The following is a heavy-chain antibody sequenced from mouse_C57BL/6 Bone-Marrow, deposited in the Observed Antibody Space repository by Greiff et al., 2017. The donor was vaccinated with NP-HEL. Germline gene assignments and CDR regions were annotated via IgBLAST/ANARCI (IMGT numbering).Heavy chain of an antibody. CDR1: GYTFTDYE. Sequence: VQLQQSGAELVRPGASVTLSCKASGYTFTDYEMHWVKQTPVHGLEWIGAIDPETGGTAYNQKFKGKAILTADKSSSTAYMELRSLTSEDSAVYYCTYYGYDGRYYYARDDWGQGTAVTVSS. J-gene: IGHJ4*01. CDR3: TYYGYDGRYYYARDD. CDR2: IDPETGGT. D-gene: IGHD2-2*01. V-gene: IGHV1-15*01.